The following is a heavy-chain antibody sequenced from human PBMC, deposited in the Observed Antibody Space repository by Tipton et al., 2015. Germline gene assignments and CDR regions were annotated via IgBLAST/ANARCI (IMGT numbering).Heavy chain of an antibody. J-gene: IGHJ4*02. CDR2: IQYSGST. CDR1: SDSISKYY. V-gene: IGHV4-59*01. CDR3: ARTGSCSGGSCYFSYFDY. D-gene: IGHD2-15*01. Sequence: TLSLTCSVSSDSISKYYWSWIRQPPGKELEWIGYIQYSGSTNYNPSLKSRVTISVDTSKTQFSLKMSSLTAADTAVYYCARTGSCSGGSCYFSYFDYWGQGTLLTVS.